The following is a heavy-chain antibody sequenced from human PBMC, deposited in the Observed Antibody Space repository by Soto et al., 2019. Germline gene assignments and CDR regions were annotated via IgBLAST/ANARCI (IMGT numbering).Heavy chain of an antibody. J-gene: IGHJ4*02. CDR1: GYTFTSYG. D-gene: IGHD5-18*01. CDR2: ISAYNGNT. Sequence: ASVKVSCKASGYTFTSYGISWVRQAPGQGLEWMGWISAYNGNTNYAQKPQGRVTMTTDTSTSTAYMELRSLRSDDTAVYYCARVPEGGYSYGLFDYWGQGTLVTVSS. CDR3: ARVPEGGYSYGLFDY. V-gene: IGHV1-18*01.